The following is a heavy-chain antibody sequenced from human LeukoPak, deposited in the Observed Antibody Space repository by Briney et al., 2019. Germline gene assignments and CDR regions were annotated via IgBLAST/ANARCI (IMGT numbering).Heavy chain of an antibody. CDR3: AREEPVAILSH. D-gene: IGHD2-2*01. V-gene: IGHV3-7*01. CDR2: IKEDGSEK. Sequence: GGSLRLSCAASGFTISSYWMSWVRQAPGKGLMWVANIKEDGSEKYYVDSVKGRFTISRDNAKNSLFLEMNSLRAEDTALYYCAREEPVAILSHWGQGTLVTVSS. CDR1: GFTISSYW. J-gene: IGHJ4*02.